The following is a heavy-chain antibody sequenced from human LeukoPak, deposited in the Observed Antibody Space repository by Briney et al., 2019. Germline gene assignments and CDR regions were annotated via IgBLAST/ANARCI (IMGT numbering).Heavy chain of an antibody. V-gene: IGHV1-8*01. CDR3: ARVLSRQWLVPGY. D-gene: IGHD6-19*01. Sequence: GASVKVSCKASGYTCTSYDINWVRQATGQGLEWMGWMNPNSGNTGYAQKFQGRVTMTRNTSISTAYMELSSLRSEDTAVYYCARVLSRQWLVPGYWGQGTLVTVSS. CDR2: MNPNSGNT. J-gene: IGHJ4*02. CDR1: GYTCTSYD.